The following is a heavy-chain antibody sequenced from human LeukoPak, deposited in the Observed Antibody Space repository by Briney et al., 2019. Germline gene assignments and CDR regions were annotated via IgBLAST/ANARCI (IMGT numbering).Heavy chain of an antibody. CDR3: ARRAGGYAHPSHY. CDR2: IYSGGTT. J-gene: IGHJ4*02. D-gene: IGHD3-22*01. V-gene: IGHV3-53*01. CDR1: GFTVSGNY. Sequence: PGGSLRLSCAVSGFTVSGNYMSWVRQAPGKGLECVSLIYSGGTTYYADSVKGRFTISRDNSKNTLYLQMNSLRDEDTAVYYCARRAGGYAHPSHYWGQGILVTVSS.